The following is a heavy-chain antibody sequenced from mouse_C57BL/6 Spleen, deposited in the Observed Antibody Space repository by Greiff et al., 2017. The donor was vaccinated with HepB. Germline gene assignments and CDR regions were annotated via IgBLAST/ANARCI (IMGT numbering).Heavy chain of an antibody. Sequence: QVQLKQPGAELVKPGASVKLSCKASGYTFTSYWMHWVKQRPGRGLEWIGRIDPNSGGTKYNEKFKSKATLTVDKPSSTAYMQLSSLTSEDSAVYYCARSYGKKDYAMDYWGQGTSVTVSS. CDR2: IDPNSGGT. D-gene: IGHD2-1*01. J-gene: IGHJ4*01. CDR1: GYTFTSYW. V-gene: IGHV1-72*01. CDR3: ARSYGKKDYAMDY.